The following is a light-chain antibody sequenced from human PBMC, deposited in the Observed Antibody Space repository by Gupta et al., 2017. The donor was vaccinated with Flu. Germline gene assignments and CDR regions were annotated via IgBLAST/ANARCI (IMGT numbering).Light chain of an antibody. CDR1: QTISRD. J-gene: IGKJ1*01. Sequence: DIQMTQSPSSLSASVGGRVAITCRASQTISRDLNWYQQKPGKAPKLLIYSTSALQSGVPSRFSGNGSGTDFTLTITRLQPEEFAIYCCQQSDHSPWTFGQGTKVEIK. CDR2: STS. CDR3: QQSDHSPWT. V-gene: IGKV1-39*01.